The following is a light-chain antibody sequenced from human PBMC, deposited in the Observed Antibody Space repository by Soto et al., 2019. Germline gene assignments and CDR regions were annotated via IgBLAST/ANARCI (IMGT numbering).Light chain of an antibody. V-gene: IGLV2-14*01. CDR3: SSFTRSSPVV. J-gene: IGLJ2*01. CDR2: DVS. Sequence: QSALTQPASVSGSPGQSITISCTGTSSDVGGYNYVSWYQQHPGKAPKLMIYDVSNRPSGVSNRFSGSKSATTASLTISGLQAEDEADYYCSSFTRSSPVVFGGGTKLTVL. CDR1: SSDVGGYNY.